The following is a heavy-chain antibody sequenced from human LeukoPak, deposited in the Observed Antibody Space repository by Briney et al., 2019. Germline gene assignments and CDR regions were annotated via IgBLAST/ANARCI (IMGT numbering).Heavy chain of an antibody. D-gene: IGHD2-2*01. CDR2: IYYSGST. J-gene: IGHJ5*02. V-gene: IGHV4-39*07. CDR1: GGSISSGSYY. Sequence: PSETLSLTCTVSGGSISSGSYYWGWIRQPPGKGLEWIGSIYYSGSTYYNPSLKSRVTMSVDTSKNQFSLRVSSVTAADTAVYYCAREAKSGKVVVPATYNWFDPWGQGTLVTVSS. CDR3: AREAKSGKVVVPATYNWFDP.